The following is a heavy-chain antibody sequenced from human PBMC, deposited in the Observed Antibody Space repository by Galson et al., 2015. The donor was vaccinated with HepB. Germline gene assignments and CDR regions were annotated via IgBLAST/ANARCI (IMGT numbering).Heavy chain of an antibody. V-gene: IGHV3-48*01. CDR3: ARARRLGANDF. D-gene: IGHD3-16*01. CDR1: GFTFSSYG. J-gene: IGHJ4*02. CDR2: ISSSSIII. Sequence: SLRLSCAASGFTFSSYGLNWVRQAPGKGLEWVSYISSSSIIIYYADSVKGRFTISRDNAKNSLYLQVNSLRGEDTAVYYCARARRLGANDFRGQGTLVTVSS.